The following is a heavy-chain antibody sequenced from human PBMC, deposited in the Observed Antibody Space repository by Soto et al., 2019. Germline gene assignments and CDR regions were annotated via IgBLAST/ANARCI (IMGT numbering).Heavy chain of an antibody. V-gene: IGHV3-23*01. Sequence: AGGALRLSCATSGFTFSSYAMVWVRQAAEKGLEGVASISNNGDTAYYADSVKGRFTISRDNSKNTLYLQMNSLRAEDTAVYYCAKDNDRGVINYFDYWGQGTLVTVS. CDR2: ISNNGDTA. D-gene: IGHD3-10*02. CDR1: GFTFSSYA. CDR3: AKDNDRGVINYFDY. J-gene: IGHJ4*02.